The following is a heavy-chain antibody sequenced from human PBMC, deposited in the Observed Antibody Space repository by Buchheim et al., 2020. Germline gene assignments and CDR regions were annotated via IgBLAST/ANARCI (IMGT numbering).Heavy chain of an antibody. D-gene: IGHD3-3*01. CDR3: ARSSKRRITIFGVVIWDLWFDP. CDR2: IYYSGST. J-gene: IGHJ5*02. CDR1: GGSISSGDYY. Sequence: QVQLQESGPGLVKPSQTLSLTCTVSGGSISSGDYYWSWIRQPPGKGLEWIGYIYYSGSTYYNPSLKSRVPISVDTFTNQFSLKLSSVTAADTAVYYCARSSKRRITIFGVVIWDLWFDPWGQGTL. V-gene: IGHV4-30-4*01.